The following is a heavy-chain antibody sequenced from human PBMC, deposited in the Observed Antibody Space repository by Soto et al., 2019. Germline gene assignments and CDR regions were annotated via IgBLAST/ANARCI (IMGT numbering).Heavy chain of an antibody. D-gene: IGHD4-17*01. CDR1: GGSISSGGYS. Sequence: QLRLQESGSGLVKPSQTLSLTCAVSGGSISSGGYSWSWIRQPPGKGLEWIGYIYRSGSTYSNPSLKSRVTRSVGRSKNHLSLKLSSVTAAETAVYFCARSMTTVTTNDYWGQGSLVTVAS. CDR3: ARSMTTVTTNDY. CDR2: IYRSGST. V-gene: IGHV4-30-2*01. J-gene: IGHJ4*02.